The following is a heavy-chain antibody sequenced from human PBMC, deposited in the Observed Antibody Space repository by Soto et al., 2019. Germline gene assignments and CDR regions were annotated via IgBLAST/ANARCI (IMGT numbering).Heavy chain of an antibody. D-gene: IGHD5-12*01. Sequence: SETLSLTCTVSGGSISSSSYYWGWIRQPPGKGLEWIGSIYYSGSTYYNPSLKSRVTISVDTSKNQFSLKLSSVTAADTAVYYCARLSIGGIYSGYVGYFDYWGQGTLVTVSS. V-gene: IGHV4-39*01. J-gene: IGHJ4*02. CDR3: ARLSIGGIYSGYVGYFDY. CDR2: IYYSGST. CDR1: GGSISSSSYY.